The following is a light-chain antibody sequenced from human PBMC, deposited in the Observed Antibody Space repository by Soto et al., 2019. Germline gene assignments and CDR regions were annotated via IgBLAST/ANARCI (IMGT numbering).Light chain of an antibody. J-gene: IGKJ2*01. CDR2: GAS. Sequence: DIVMTQSPATLSVSPGERATLSCRASQSVSSDLAWYQQKPGQAPRLLIYGASTRATGIPTRFSGSGSGTEFTLTISSLQSEDFAVYYCQQYNDWPPYTFGQGTRLAIK. V-gene: IGKV3-15*01. CDR3: QQYNDWPPYT. CDR1: QSVSSD.